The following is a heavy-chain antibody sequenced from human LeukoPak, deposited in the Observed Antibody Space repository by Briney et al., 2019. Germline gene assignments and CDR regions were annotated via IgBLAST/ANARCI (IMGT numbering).Heavy chain of an antibody. CDR1: GFTFSGYE. J-gene: IGHJ4*02. CDR2: ISSSGSTI. CDR3: ARALEYSSSPHFDY. Sequence: GGSLRLSCAASGFTFSGYEMNWVRQAPGKGLERVSYISSSGSTIYYADSVKGRFTISRDNAKNSLYLQMNSLRAEDTAVYYCARALEYSSSPHFDYWGQGTLVTVSS. D-gene: IGHD6-6*01. V-gene: IGHV3-48*03.